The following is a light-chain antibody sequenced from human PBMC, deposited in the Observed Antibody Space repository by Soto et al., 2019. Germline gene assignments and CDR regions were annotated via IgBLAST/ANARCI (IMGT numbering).Light chain of an antibody. Sequence: IQLTQSPSSLSASVGDRVTITCRASQGISSYLAWYQQKPGKAPKLLIYAASTLQSGVPSRFSGSGSGTDFTLTISSLPPEDFATYYCQQLNSYLLTFGGETKVEIK. V-gene: IGKV1-9*01. CDR1: QGISSY. CDR2: AAS. J-gene: IGKJ4*01. CDR3: QQLNSYLLT.